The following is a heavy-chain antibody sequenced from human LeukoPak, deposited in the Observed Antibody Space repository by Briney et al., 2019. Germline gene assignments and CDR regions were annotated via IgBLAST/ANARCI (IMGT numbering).Heavy chain of an antibody. D-gene: IGHD6-13*01. CDR1: GFTFSGYG. V-gene: IGHV3-33*06. J-gene: IGHJ4*02. Sequence: PGGSLRLSCAASGFTFSGYGMHWVRQTPGKGLEWVAVIWYDENNKYYADSVKGRFTISRDNSKNTLYLQMNSLRAEDTAVYYCAKDTPFGSWSYFDSWGQGTLVTVSS. CDR3: AKDTPFGSWSYFDS. CDR2: IWYDENNK.